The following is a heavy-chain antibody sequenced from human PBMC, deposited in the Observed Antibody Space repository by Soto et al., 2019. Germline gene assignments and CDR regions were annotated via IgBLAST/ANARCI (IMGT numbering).Heavy chain of an antibody. D-gene: IGHD2-15*01. V-gene: IGHV4-39*02. J-gene: IGHJ4*01. CDR3: ALTPPIEVPGPHF. Sequence: XETLSLTCTVSVGSIDSLYHWGWIRQPPGKGLEWIGSIDDSGKVYYNPSLAGRVTLFVDTSKNTFSLNLNSVAATDTAVYYCALTPPIEVPGPHFWRPGTLLPXSS. CDR2: IDDSGKV. CDR1: VGSIDSLYH.